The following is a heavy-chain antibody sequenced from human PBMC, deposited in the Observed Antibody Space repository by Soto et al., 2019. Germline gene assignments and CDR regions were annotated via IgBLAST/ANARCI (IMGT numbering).Heavy chain of an antibody. CDR3: ARGPLYYYDSSGEFDY. CDR1: GFTFSSYG. Sequence: GGSLRLSCAASGFTFSSYGMHWVRQAPGKGLEWVAVIWYDGSNKYYADSVKGRFTISRDNSKNTLYLQMNSLRAEDTAVYYCARGPLYYYDSSGEFDYWGQGTLVTVSS. J-gene: IGHJ4*02. D-gene: IGHD3-22*01. CDR2: IWYDGSNK. V-gene: IGHV3-33*01.